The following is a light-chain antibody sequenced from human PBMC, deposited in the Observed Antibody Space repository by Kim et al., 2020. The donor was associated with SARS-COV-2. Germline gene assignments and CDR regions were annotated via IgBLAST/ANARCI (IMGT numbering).Light chain of an antibody. CDR1: SPNIGAGYD. CDR3: QSYDNNFSGSRV. J-gene: IGLJ1*01. V-gene: IGLV1-40*01. CDR2: GDT. Sequence: QSVLTQPPSVSGAPGQRVTISCSGSSPNIGAGYDVHWYQQLPGTAPKLIIYGDTNRPSGVPDRFSGSRSGTSASLAITGLQTEDEADYYCQSYDNNFSGSRVFGTGTKVTV.